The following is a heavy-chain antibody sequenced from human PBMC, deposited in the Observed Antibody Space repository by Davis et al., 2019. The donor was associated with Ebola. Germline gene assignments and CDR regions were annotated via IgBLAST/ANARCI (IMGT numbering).Heavy chain of an antibody. D-gene: IGHD4-17*01. Sequence: SETLSLTCTVSGGSISSGGYYWSWIRPHPGKGLEWIGYIYYSGSTYYNPSLKSRVTISVDTSKNQFSLKLSSVTAADTAVYYCARADYDDYVPAFDIWGQGTMVTVSS. CDR3: ARADYDDYVPAFDI. V-gene: IGHV4-31*03. CDR1: GGSISSGGYY. CDR2: IYYSGST. J-gene: IGHJ3*02.